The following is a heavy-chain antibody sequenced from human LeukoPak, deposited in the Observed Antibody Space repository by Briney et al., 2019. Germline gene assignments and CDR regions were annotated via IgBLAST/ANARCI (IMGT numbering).Heavy chain of an antibody. D-gene: IGHD3-3*01. Sequence: GGSLRLSCAASGFTFSSYGMHWVRQAPGKGLEWVAFIRYDGSNKYYADSAKGRFTISRDNSKNTLYLQMNSLRAEDTAVYYCAKEQNDFWSGYYIDYWGQGTLVTVSS. CDR3: AKEQNDFWSGYYIDY. CDR2: IRYDGSNK. V-gene: IGHV3-30*02. CDR1: GFTFSSYG. J-gene: IGHJ4*02.